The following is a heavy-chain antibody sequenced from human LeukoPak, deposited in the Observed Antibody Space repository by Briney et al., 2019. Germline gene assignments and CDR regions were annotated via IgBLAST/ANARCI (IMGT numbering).Heavy chain of an antibody. CDR2: IHYSGST. V-gene: IGHV4-59*01. J-gene: IGHJ3*02. Sequence: SETLSLTCTVSGGSIRSYYWSWIRQPPGKGLEWIGYIHYSGSTNYNPSLKSRVTMSVDTSKNQFSLKLTSVTAADTAVYYCARDQTSKGDAFDIWGQGTMVTVSS. CDR3: ARDQTSKGDAFDI. CDR1: GGSIRSYY.